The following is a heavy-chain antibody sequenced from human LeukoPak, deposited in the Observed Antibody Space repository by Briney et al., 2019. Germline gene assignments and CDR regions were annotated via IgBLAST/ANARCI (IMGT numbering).Heavy chain of an antibody. CDR2: FDPKDGEI. J-gene: IGHJ4*02. CDR3: ATANRLTRDSSGYYPDS. V-gene: IGHV1-24*01. D-gene: IGHD3-22*01. Sequence: GASVKVSCEVSGYTLTELSTHWVRQAPGKGLEWMGGFDPKDGEIVYAQNFQGRVTMTEDTSTDTAYMELSSLRSEDTAIYYCATANRLTRDSSGYYPDSWGQGTLVTVSS. CDR1: GYTLTELS.